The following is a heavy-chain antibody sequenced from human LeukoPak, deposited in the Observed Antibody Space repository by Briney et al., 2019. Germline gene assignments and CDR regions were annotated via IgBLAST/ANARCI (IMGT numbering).Heavy chain of an antibody. Sequence: GGSLRLSCAASGFTFGSYWMNWVRQAPGKGLEWVSTISGSGGGTFYADSVKGRFTISRDNSKNTLYLQMNSLRAEDTAVYYCAKGVSSSWTFDYWGQGTLVTVSS. CDR2: ISGSGGGT. CDR1: GFTFGSYW. V-gene: IGHV3-23*01. CDR3: AKGVSSSWTFDY. D-gene: IGHD6-13*01. J-gene: IGHJ4*02.